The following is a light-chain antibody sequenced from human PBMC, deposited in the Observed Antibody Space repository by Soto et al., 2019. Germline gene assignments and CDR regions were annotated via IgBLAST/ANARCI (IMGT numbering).Light chain of an antibody. CDR3: HQYNSYPWT. CDR2: KAS. Sequence: DIQMTQSPSTLSASVGDRFTITCRASQNIRAWLAWYQQKPGKAPKLLIYKASNLYSGVPSRFSGSASGTEFTLTISSLQPDDFAIYYCHQYNSYPWTFGQGTKVDIK. V-gene: IGKV1-5*03. J-gene: IGKJ1*01. CDR1: QNIRAW.